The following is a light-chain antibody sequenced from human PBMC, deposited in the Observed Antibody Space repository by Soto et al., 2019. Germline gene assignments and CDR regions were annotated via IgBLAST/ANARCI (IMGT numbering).Light chain of an antibody. CDR1: QSVSSY. CDR3: QQRSNWPPL. V-gene: IGKV3-11*01. J-gene: IGKJ2*01. Sequence: EIVLTQSPATLSLSPGERATLSCRASQSVSSYLAWYQQKPGQAPRLLIYDASHRATGIPARFSGSGSGTDFPLTSSRLEPEDFAVYYCQQRSNWPPLFGQGTKQEIK. CDR2: DAS.